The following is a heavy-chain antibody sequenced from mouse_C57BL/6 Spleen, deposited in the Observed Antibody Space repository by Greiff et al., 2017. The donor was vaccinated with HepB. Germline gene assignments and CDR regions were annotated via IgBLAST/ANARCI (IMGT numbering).Heavy chain of an antibody. Sequence: VQLQQSGPELVKPGASVKISCKASGYTFTDYYMNWVKQSHGKSLEWIGDINPNNGGTSYNQKFKGKATLTVDKSSSTAYMELRSLTSEDSAVYYCAREPWYFDVWGTGTTVTVSS. CDR1: GYTFTDYY. V-gene: IGHV1-26*01. J-gene: IGHJ1*03. CDR2: INPNNGGT. CDR3: AREPWYFDV.